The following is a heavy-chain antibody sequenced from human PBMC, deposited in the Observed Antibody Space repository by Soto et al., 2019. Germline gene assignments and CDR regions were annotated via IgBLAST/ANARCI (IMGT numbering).Heavy chain of an antibody. D-gene: IGHD2-21*02. J-gene: IGHJ6*02. Sequence: ASVKVSCKASGYTFTSYDINWVRQATGQGLEWMGWMNPNSGNTGYAQKFRGRVTMTRNTSISTAYMELSSLRSEDTAVYYCAREGTETPSMAVWAQGTTVTVSS. V-gene: IGHV1-8*01. CDR1: GYTFTSYD. CDR3: AREGTETPSMAV. CDR2: MNPNSGNT.